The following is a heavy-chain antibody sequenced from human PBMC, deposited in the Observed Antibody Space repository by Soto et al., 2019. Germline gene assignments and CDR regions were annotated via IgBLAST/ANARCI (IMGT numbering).Heavy chain of an antibody. V-gene: IGHV3-30*18. J-gene: IGHJ6*03. D-gene: IGHD2-15*01. CDR2: ISYDGSNK. Sequence: QVQLVESGGGVVQPGRSLRLSCAASGFTFSSYGMHWVRQAPGKGLEWVAVISYDGSNKYYADSVKGRFTISRDNSKNTLYLKMNSLRAEDTAVYYCAKDYTYCSGGSCYTFPTYMDVWGKGTTVTVSS. CDR1: GFTFSSYG. CDR3: AKDYTYCSGGSCYTFPTYMDV.